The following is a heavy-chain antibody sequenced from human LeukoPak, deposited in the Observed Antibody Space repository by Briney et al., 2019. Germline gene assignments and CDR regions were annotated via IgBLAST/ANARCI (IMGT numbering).Heavy chain of an antibody. CDR3: ARSPPGYSSGWYPSFVDY. Sequence: GESLKIPCKGSGYSFTSYWIGWVRQMPGKGLEWMGIIYPGDSDTRYSPSFQGQVTISADKSISTAYLQWSSLKASDTAMYYCARSPPGYSSGWYPSFVDYWGQGTLVTVSS. V-gene: IGHV5-51*01. J-gene: IGHJ4*02. D-gene: IGHD6-19*01. CDR1: GYSFTSYW. CDR2: IYPGDSDT.